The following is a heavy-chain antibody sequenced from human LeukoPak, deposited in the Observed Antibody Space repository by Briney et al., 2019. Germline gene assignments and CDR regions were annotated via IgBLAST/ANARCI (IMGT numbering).Heavy chain of an antibody. Sequence: SETLSLTCTVSGGSISSYYWSWIRQPPGKGLEWIGYIYYSGSTNYNPSLKSRVTISVDTSRNQFSLKLSSVTAADTAVYYCARALRARITGTTASVYGMDVWGQGTTVTVSS. CDR2: IYYSGST. D-gene: IGHD1-20*01. J-gene: IGHJ6*02. CDR1: GGSISSYY. CDR3: ARALRARITGTTASVYGMDV. V-gene: IGHV4-59*01.